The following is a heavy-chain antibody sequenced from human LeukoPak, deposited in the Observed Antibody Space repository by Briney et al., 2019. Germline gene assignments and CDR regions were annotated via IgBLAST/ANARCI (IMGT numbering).Heavy chain of an antibody. V-gene: IGHV4-34*01. Sequence: SETLSFNCAVYGGTFSGYYWSWIRQPPGKGLEWIGETNHSGSTNYNPSLKSRVTIAVDTSKNQFSLKLSSVTAAGTAVYYCARSVFDSSGWYGGSWFDPWGQGTLVTVSS. CDR1: GGTFSGYY. CDR3: ARSVFDSSGWYGGSWFDP. CDR2: TNHSGST. D-gene: IGHD6-19*01. J-gene: IGHJ5*02.